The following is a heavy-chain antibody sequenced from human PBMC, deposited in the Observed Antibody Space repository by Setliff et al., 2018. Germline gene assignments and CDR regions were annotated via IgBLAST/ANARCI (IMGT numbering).Heavy chain of an antibody. CDR1: GYTFTTYT. Sequence: SCKASGYTFTTYTMNWVRRAPGQGLEWMGWINTYTGNPTYAQGFTGRFVFSLDTSVSTAYLQISTLKAEDTAAYYCARGDSSGYYYILFDFWGQGTLVTVSS. V-gene: IGHV7-4-1*02. J-gene: IGHJ4*02. CDR2: INTYTGNP. CDR3: ARGDSSGYYYILFDF. D-gene: IGHD3-22*01.